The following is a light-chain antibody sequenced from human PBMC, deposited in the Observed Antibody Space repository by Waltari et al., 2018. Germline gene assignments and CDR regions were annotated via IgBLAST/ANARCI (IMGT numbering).Light chain of an antibody. V-gene: IGKV3-20*01. CDR1: QSVRSSY. CDR3: QQHDNSLWT. J-gene: IGKJ1*01. Sequence: EIALTQSPGTLSLSPGESATLSCRANQSVRSSYLAWYQQKPGQAPRLLIFDASTRASGIPDRFSGSGSGTDFTLTITRLEPEDFAVYFCQQHDNSLWTFGQGTKVEVK. CDR2: DAS.